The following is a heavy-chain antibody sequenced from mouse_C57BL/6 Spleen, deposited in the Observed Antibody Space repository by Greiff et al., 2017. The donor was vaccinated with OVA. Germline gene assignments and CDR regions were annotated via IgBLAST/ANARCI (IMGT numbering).Heavy chain of an antibody. CDR1: GYTFTSYW. Sequence: VQLQQPGAELVKPGASVKVSCKASGYTFTSYWMHWVKQRPGQGLEWIGRIHPSDSDTNYNQKFKGKATLTVDKSSSTAYMQLSSLTSEDSAVYYCAIPIVYYGNYADAMDYWGQGTSVTVSS. D-gene: IGHD2-1*01. V-gene: IGHV1-74*01. CDR3: AIPIVYYGNYADAMDY. CDR2: IHPSDSDT. J-gene: IGHJ4*01.